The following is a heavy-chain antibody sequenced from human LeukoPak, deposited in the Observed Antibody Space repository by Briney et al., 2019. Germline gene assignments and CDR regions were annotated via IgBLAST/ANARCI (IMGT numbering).Heavy chain of an antibody. CDR3: ARGEWDLLQSAFDI. CDR2: IYYSGST. J-gene: IGHJ3*02. Sequence: SETLSLTCTVSGGSISSGGYYWSWIRQPPGKGLEWIGYIYYSGSTYYNPSLKSRVTISVDTSKNQFSLKLSSVTAADTAVYYCARGEWDLLQSAFDIWGQGTMVTVSS. D-gene: IGHD1-26*01. CDR1: GGSISSGGYY. V-gene: IGHV4-31*03.